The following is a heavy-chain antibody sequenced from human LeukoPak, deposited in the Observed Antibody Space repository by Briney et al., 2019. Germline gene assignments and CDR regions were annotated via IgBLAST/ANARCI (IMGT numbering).Heavy chain of an antibody. D-gene: IGHD6-6*01. Sequence: PGGSLRLSCAASGFTFSDYYMSWIRQAPGKGLEWVSYISSSSSYTNYADSVKGRFTISRDNAKNSLYLQMNSLGAEDTAVYYCARVEYSSSVLDYWGQGTLVTVSS. CDR2: ISSSSSYT. J-gene: IGHJ4*02. CDR1: GFTFSDYY. CDR3: ARVEYSSSVLDY. V-gene: IGHV3-11*06.